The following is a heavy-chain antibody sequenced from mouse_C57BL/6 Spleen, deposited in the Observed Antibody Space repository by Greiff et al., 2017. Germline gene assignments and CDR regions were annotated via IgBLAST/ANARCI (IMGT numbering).Heavy chain of an antibody. CDR1: GYTFTSYW. V-gene: IGHV1-64*01. D-gene: IGHD3-2*02. J-gene: IGHJ2*01. CDR2: IHPNSGST. Sequence: QVQLQQPGAELVKPGASVQLSCKASGYTFTSYWMHWVKQRPGQGLEWIGMIHPNSGSTNYNQKFKSKATLTVDKSSSTAYMQLSSLTSEDSAVYYCARGDSSGYVDYWGQGTTLTVSS. CDR3: ARGDSSGYVDY.